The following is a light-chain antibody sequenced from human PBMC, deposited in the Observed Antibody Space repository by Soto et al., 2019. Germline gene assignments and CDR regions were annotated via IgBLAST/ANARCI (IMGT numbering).Light chain of an antibody. J-gene: IGLJ1*01. CDR3: CSYAGSSTYV. CDR1: SSDVGSYNL. V-gene: IGLV2-23*01. CDR2: EGS. Sequence: QSVLTQPASVSGSPGQSITISCTGTSSDVGSYNLVSWYQQHPGKAPKLMIYEGSKRPSGVSNRFSGSKPGNTASLTISGLQAEDEADYYCCSYAGSSTYVFGTGTKVT.